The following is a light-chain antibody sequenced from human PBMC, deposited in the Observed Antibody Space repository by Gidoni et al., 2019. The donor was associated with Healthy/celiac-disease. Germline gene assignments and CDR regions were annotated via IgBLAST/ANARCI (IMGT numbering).Light chain of an antibody. J-gene: IGLJ7*01. CDR3: LLSYSGARGV. V-gene: IGLV7-46*01. Sequence: QAVVTHAPSLPVSPGGTVTLTCGSSTGAVTSGHYPYWFQQKPGQAPRTLIYDTSNKHSWTPARFSGSLLGGKAALTLSGAQPEDEAEYYCLLSYSGARGVFGGGTQLTVL. CDR1: TGAVTSGHY. CDR2: DTS.